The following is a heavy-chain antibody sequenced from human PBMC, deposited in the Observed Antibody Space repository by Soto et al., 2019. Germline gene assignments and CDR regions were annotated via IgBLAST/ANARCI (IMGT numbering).Heavy chain of an antibody. CDR2: INPNSGGT. V-gene: IGHV1-2*04. D-gene: IGHD1-26*01. Sequence: GASVKVSCKASGYTFTGYYMHWVRQAPGQGLEWMGWINPNSGGTNYAQKFQGWVTMTRDTSISTAYMELSRLRSDDTAVYYCAMAWAEVGAPRIDAFDIWGQGTMVTVSS. J-gene: IGHJ3*02. CDR1: GYTFTGYY. CDR3: AMAWAEVGAPRIDAFDI.